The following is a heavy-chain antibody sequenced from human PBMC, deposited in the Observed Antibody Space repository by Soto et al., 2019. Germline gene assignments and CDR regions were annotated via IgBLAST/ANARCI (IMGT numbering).Heavy chain of an antibody. D-gene: IGHD2-8*01. Sequence: PSETLSLTCTVSGGSISSDGYYWSWIRQHPGKGLEWIGYIYYSGTTAYNPSLKSRVTISVDRSKNQFSLKLKSVTAADTAVYYCARDRYCTNGVCPRGGVSYGMDVWGQGTTVTVSS. CDR3: ARDRYCTNGVCPRGGVSYGMDV. J-gene: IGHJ6*02. CDR1: GGSISSDGYY. CDR2: IYYSGTT. V-gene: IGHV4-31*03.